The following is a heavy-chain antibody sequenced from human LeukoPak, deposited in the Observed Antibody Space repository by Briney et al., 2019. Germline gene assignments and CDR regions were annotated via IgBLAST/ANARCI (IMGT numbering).Heavy chain of an antibody. CDR2: INQGGSEI. J-gene: IGHJ6*02. CDR3: ARGPTMYGLDV. CDR1: GFTFSNSW. Sequence: GGPLTLPCGACGFTFSNSWMSGLRQSRGRGGEGVTYINQGGSEIYYVDSVEGRFTISKDNSKNTMYLQMNSLAAEDTAIYYCARGPTMYGLDVWGQGTTVTVSS. V-gene: IGHV3-7*05.